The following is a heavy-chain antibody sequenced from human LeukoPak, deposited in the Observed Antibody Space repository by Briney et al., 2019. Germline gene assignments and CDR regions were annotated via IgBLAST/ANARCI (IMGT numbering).Heavy chain of an antibody. CDR2: VYYSGST. Sequence: SETLSLTCTVSGASVGSSSSFWAWIRQPPGKGLEWIGNVYYSGSTHYNPSLKSRVTISLDMSKNQFSLRLTSVTAADTAIYYCARHGLYQDYGYWGQGILVTVSS. CDR1: GASVGSSSSF. V-gene: IGHV4-39*01. CDR3: ARHGLYQDYGY. D-gene: IGHD3-16*01. J-gene: IGHJ4*02.